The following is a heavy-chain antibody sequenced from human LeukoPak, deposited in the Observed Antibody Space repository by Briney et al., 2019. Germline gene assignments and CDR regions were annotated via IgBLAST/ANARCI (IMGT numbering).Heavy chain of an antibody. CDR1: GFTFSSYS. V-gene: IGHV3-21*01. Sequence: PGGSLRLSCAASGFTFSSYSMNWVRQAPGKGLEWVSSISSSSSYIYYADSVKGRFTISRDNAKNSLYLQMNSLRAEDTAVYYCARDWHYYDSSGYTPPAFDIWGQGTMVTVSS. J-gene: IGHJ3*02. CDR3: ARDWHYYDSSGYTPPAFDI. D-gene: IGHD3-22*01. CDR2: ISSSSSYI.